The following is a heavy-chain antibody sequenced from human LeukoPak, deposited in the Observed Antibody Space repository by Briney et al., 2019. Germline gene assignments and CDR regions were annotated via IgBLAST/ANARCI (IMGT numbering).Heavy chain of an antibody. CDR1: GFTFSNYG. J-gene: IGHJ4*02. CDR2: ISYDGSNK. V-gene: IGHV3-30*05. CDR3: ARVAIPGYSSSWYPY. Sequence: GRSLRLSCVVSGFTFSNYGMHWVRQAPGKGLEWVAVISYDGSNKYYADSVKGRFTISRDNSKNTLYLQMNSLRAEDTAVYYCARVAIPGYSSSWYPYWGQGTLVTVSS. D-gene: IGHD6-13*01.